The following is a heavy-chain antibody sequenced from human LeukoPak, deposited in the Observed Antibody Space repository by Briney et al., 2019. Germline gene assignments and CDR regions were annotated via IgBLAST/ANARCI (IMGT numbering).Heavy chain of an antibody. CDR1: GGTFSSYA. CDR3: ASSGSYGVWYFDY. J-gene: IGHJ4*02. CDR2: IIPIFGTA. Sequence: ASVKVSCKASGGTFSSYAISWVRQAPGQGLEWMGRIIPIFGTANYAQKFQGRVTITTDESTSTAYMELSSLRSEDTAVYYCASSGSYGVWYFDYWGQGTLVTVSS. V-gene: IGHV1-69*05. D-gene: IGHD1-26*01.